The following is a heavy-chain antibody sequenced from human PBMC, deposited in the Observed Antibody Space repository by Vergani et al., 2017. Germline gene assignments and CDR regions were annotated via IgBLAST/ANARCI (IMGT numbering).Heavy chain of an antibody. Sequence: QVQLQQWGAGLLKPSETLSLTCAVYGGSFSGYYWSWIRQPPGKGLEWIGEINHSGSTNYNPSLKSRVTISVDTSKNQFSLKLSSVTAADTSVYYCARNKGIQLWPYYYYYYMDVWGKGTTVTVSS. CDR3: ARNKGIQLWPYYYYYYMDV. V-gene: IGHV4-34*01. CDR1: GGSFSGYY. J-gene: IGHJ6*03. CDR2: INHSGST. D-gene: IGHD5-18*01.